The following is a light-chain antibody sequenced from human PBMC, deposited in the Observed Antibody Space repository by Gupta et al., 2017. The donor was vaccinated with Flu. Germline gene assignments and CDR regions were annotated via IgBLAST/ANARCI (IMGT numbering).Light chain of an antibody. CDR2: GAS. CDR3: QQHKRWPPWT. CDR1: QSISTM. V-gene: IGKV3-15*01. J-gene: IGKJ1*01. Sequence: ELVLSPSPLPLSVSPGERANISCRASQSISTMLAWYQQKPGQAPKFLIYGASTRDTGVPARFSGSGSGTEFTLTISSRQSEDFAVYYCQQHKRWPPWTFGQGTKVEIK.